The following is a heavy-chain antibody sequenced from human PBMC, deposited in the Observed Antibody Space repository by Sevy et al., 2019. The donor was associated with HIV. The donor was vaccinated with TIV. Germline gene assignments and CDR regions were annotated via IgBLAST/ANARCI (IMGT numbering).Heavy chain of an antibody. CDR3: VYCSGGSCYSGHGMDV. Sequence: GGSLRLSCAASGFTFSGYGMHWVRQAPGKGLEWVAVISYDGSNKYYADSVKGRFTISRDNSKNTLYLQMNSLRAEDTAVYYCVYCSGGSCYSGHGMDVWGQGTTVTVSS. CDR2: ISYDGSNK. J-gene: IGHJ6*02. V-gene: IGHV3-30*03. CDR1: GFTFSGYG. D-gene: IGHD2-15*01.